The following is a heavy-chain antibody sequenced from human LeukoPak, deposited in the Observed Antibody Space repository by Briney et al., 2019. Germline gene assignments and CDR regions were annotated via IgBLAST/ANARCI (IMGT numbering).Heavy chain of an antibody. Sequence: GGSLRLSCAASGFTFSSFAMSWVRQAPGKGLEWVSIIGAGGSKIYYADSVKGRFTISRDNSKNTLYLQMNSLRAEDTAVYYCAKDNGGNRDWYFDLWGRGTRVTVSS. CDR2: IGAGGSKI. CDR1: GFTFSSFA. V-gene: IGHV3-23*01. CDR3: AKDNGGNRDWYFDL. D-gene: IGHD4-23*01. J-gene: IGHJ2*01.